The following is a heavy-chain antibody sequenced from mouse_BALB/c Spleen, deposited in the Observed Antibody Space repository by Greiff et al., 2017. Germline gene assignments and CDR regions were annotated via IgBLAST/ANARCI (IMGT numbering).Heavy chain of an antibody. D-gene: IGHD3-2*01. J-gene: IGHJ3*01. CDR3: ARRADSSGYGFAY. CDR2: ISSGGSYT. V-gene: IGHV5-9-4*01. CDR1: GFTFSSYA. Sequence: EVKLMESGGGLVKPGGSLKLSCAASGFTFSSYAMSWVRQSPEKRLEWVAEISSGGSYTYYPDTVTGRFTISRDNAKNTLYLEMSSLRSEDTAMYYCARRADSSGYGFAYWGQGTLVTVSA.